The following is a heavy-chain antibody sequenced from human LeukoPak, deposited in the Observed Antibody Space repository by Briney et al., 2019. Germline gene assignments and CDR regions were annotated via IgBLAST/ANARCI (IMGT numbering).Heavy chain of an antibody. CDR3: ARGFDCGDYPVYYYGTDV. V-gene: IGHV1-8*03. J-gene: IGHJ6*02. CDR2: MNPNSGNT. Sequence: ASVKVSCKGSGYTFTSYDINWVRQAPGQGLEWMGGMNPNSGNTGYAHKFQGRVTITRNTPISTAYIGLSSLRAQDTAGYYCARGFDCGDYPVYYYGTDVLGRGSKVTVP. CDR1: GYTFTSYD. D-gene: IGHD4-17*01.